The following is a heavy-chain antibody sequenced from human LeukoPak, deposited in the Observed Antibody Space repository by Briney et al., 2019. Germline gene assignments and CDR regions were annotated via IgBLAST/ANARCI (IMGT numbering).Heavy chain of an antibody. CDR2: MTSSGTTI. V-gene: IGHV3-11*01. Sequence: GGSLRLSCAASGFTFNDYYMTWIRQAPGKGLEWVSYMTSSGTTIYYADSVRGRLTISRDNAKKSLYLQMNSLRAEDTAVYYCARLEQYHRGHFYYYMDVWGKGTTVTVSS. D-gene: IGHD2-2*01. J-gene: IGHJ6*03. CDR1: GFTFNDYY. CDR3: ARLEQYHRGHFYYYMDV.